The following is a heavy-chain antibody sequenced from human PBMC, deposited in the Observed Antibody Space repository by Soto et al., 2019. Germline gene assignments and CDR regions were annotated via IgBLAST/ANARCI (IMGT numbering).Heavy chain of an antibody. CDR2: IGTAGDT. D-gene: IGHD2-15*01. V-gene: IGHV3-13*01. CDR1: GFTFSSYD. CDR3: ARVACSGGSCYSSYYYYGMDV. J-gene: IGHJ6*02. Sequence: GGSLRLSCAASGFTFSSYDMHWVRQATGKGLEWVSAIGTAGDTYYPGYVKGRFTISRENAKNCLYLQMNSLRAEDTAVYYGARVACSGGSCYSSYYYYGMDVWGQGTTVTVSS.